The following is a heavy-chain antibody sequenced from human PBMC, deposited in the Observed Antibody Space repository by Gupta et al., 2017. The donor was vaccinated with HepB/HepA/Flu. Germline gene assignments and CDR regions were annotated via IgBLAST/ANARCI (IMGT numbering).Heavy chain of an antibody. V-gene: IGHV3-33*01. Sequence: QVQLVESGGGVVQPGRSLRLSCAASGFTFSSYGMHWVRQAPGKGLEWVAVIWYDGSNKYYADSVKGRFTISRDNSKNTLYLQMNSLRAEDTAVYYCARDPGYSSSWYLADTGGEWIFDYWGQGTLVTVSS. CDR1: GFTFSSYG. CDR3: ARDPGYSSSWYLADTGGEWIFDY. D-gene: IGHD6-13*01. CDR2: IWYDGSNK. J-gene: IGHJ4*02.